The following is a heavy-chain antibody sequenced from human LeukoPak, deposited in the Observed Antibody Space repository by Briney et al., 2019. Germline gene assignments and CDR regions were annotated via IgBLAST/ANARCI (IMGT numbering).Heavy chain of an antibody. Sequence: GGSLRLSCAASGFTFSSYTMSWVRQAPGKGLEWVSTISNSGRNTFYTDSVKGRFTISRDNSKNTLYLQMNSLRAGDTAVYSCARARGYCAADCSRYAFDYRGQGTLVTVSS. D-gene: IGHD2-21*02. CDR1: GFTFSSYT. CDR2: ISNSGRNT. CDR3: ARARGYCAADCSRYAFDY. V-gene: IGHV3-23*01. J-gene: IGHJ4*02.